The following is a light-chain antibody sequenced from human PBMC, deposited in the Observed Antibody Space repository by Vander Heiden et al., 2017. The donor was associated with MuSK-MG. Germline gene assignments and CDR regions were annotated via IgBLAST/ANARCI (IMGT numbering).Light chain of an antibody. Sequence: DIQFTQSPSSLSAFVGDRVTITCQASQDISNYLNWFQQKPGKAPKLLIYDASNLETGVPSRFSGSGSATDFTLTINSLQPEDIGTYYCLQYDKDPFTFGPGTKVDFK. V-gene: IGKV1-33*01. CDR2: DAS. CDR3: LQYDKDPFT. J-gene: IGKJ3*01. CDR1: QDISNY.